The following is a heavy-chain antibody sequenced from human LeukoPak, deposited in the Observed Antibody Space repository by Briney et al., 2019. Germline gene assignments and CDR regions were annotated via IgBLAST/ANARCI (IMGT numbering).Heavy chain of an antibody. D-gene: IGHD3-10*01. V-gene: IGHV4-34*01. CDR1: GVSFSGYY. CDR2: INHSGST. Sequence: MASETLSLTCAVYGVSFSGYYWSWIRQPPGKGLEWIGEINHSGSTNYNPSLKCRVTISVDTSKNQFSLKLSSVTAADTAVYYCARGQGPGTFDYWGQGTLVTVSS. J-gene: IGHJ4*02. CDR3: ARGQGPGTFDY.